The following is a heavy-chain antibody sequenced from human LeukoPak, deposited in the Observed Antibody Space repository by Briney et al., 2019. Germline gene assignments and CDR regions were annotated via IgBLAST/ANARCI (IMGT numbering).Heavy chain of an antibody. D-gene: IGHD3-10*01. V-gene: IGHV1-18*04. CDR2: ISAYNGNT. J-gene: IGHJ4*02. Sequence: GASVKVSCKASGYTFTSYGISWARQAPGQGLEWMGWISAYNGNTNYAQKLQGRVTTTTDTSTSTAYMELRSLRSDDTAVYYCARDFALLWFGDFFDYWGQGTLVTVSS. CDR1: GYTFTSYG. CDR3: ARDFALLWFGDFFDY.